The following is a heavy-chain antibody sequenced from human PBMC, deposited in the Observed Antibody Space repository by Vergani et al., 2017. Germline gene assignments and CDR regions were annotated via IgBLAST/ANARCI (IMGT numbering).Heavy chain of an antibody. D-gene: IGHD6-19*01. Sequence: QLQLQESGSGLVKPSQTLSLTCAVSGGSISSGGYSWSWIRQPPGKGLEWIGYIYHSGSTYYNPSLKSRVTISVDTSKNQFSLKLSSVTAADTAVYYCARAQGIAVAGTADYWGQGTLVTVSS. J-gene: IGHJ4*02. CDR1: GGSISSGGYS. CDR2: IYHSGST. CDR3: ARAQGIAVAGTADY. V-gene: IGHV4-30-2*01.